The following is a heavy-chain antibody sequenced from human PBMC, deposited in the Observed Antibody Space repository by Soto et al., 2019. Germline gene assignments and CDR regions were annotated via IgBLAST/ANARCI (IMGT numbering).Heavy chain of an antibody. CDR1: GYTLTELS. V-gene: IGHV1-24*01. J-gene: IGHJ5*02. CDR3: ATEARLPGYSSSWRTGSGNWFDP. CDR2: FDPEDGET. D-gene: IGHD6-13*01. Sequence: ASVKVSCKVSGYTLTELSMHWVRQAPGKGLEWMGGFDPEDGETIYAQKFQGRVTMTEDTSTDTAYMELSSLRSEDTAVYYCATEARLPGYSSSWRTGSGNWFDPWGQGTLVTVSS.